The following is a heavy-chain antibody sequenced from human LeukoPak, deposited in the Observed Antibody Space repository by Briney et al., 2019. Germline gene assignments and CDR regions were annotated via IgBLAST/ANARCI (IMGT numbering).Heavy chain of an antibody. CDR1: GYSISSGYY. CDR2: IYHSGST. J-gene: IGHJ4*02. Sequence: PSETLSLTCAVSGYSISSGYYWGWIRQPPGKGLEWIGGIYHSGSTYYNPSLKSRVTISVDTSKNQFPLKLSTVTAADTAVYYCARYYYDSSGYSTADTDYWGQGTLVTVSS. V-gene: IGHV4-38-2*01. CDR3: ARYYYDSSGYSTADTDY. D-gene: IGHD3-22*01.